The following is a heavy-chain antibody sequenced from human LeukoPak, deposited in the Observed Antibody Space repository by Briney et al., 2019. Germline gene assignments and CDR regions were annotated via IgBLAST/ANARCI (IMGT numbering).Heavy chain of an antibody. Sequence: GSLKISCKGSGYSINNYWIGWVRQMPGKGLEWMGIIYPADSDIRYSPSFQGQVTISADKSISTAYLQWSSLKASDTAMYYCARQEYCSGGSCYTWFDPWGQGTLVTVSS. D-gene: IGHD2-15*01. J-gene: IGHJ5*02. V-gene: IGHV5-51*01. CDR2: IYPADSDI. CDR3: ARQEYCSGGSCYTWFDP. CDR1: GYSINNYW.